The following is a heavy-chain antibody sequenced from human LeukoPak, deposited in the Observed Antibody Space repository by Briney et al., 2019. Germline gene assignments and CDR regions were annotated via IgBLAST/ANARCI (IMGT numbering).Heavy chain of an antibody. J-gene: IGHJ6*03. CDR1: GYTFTSYG. CDR2: INPNCGST. CDR3: ARGFVHYDFWSGYYQAGVYYYMDV. D-gene: IGHD3-3*01. Sequence: ASVKVSCKASGYTFTSYGISWVRQAPRQALEWMGIINPNCGSTSYAQKSHGRVTMTRDMSPSTVYMELSSLRSEDTAVYYCARGFVHYDFWSGYYQAGVYYYMDVWGKGTTVTVSS. V-gene: IGHV1-46*01.